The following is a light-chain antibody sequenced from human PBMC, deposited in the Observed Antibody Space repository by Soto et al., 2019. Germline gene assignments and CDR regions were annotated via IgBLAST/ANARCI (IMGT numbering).Light chain of an antibody. CDR2: SNN. V-gene: IGLV1-44*01. CDR1: SSNIGSNT. Sequence: QPVLTQPPSASGTPGQRVTISSSGSSSNIGSNTVNWYQQLPGTAPKLLIYSNNQRPSGVPDRFSGSKSGTSASLAISGLQSEDEADYYCAAWDDSPNGPVFGGGTKLT. J-gene: IGLJ2*01. CDR3: AAWDDSPNGPV.